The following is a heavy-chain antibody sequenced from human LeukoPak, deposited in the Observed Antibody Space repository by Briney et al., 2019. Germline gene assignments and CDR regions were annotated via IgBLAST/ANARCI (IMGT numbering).Heavy chain of an antibody. CDR3: ARDVGARLPGF. D-gene: IGHD6-6*01. V-gene: IGHV4-4*02. Sequence: PSGTLSLTCAVSGGSISSNNWWSWVRQPPGKGLEWIGEIYHSGNANYNPSLKSRVTISVDKSKNQFSLILSSVTAADTAVYYCARDVGARLPGFWGQGTLVTVSS. CDR2: IYHSGNA. J-gene: IGHJ4*02. CDR1: GGSISSNNW.